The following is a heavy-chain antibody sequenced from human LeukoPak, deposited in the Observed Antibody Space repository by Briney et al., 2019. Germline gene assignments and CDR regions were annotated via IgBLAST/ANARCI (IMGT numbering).Heavy chain of an antibody. D-gene: IGHD6-19*01. CDR1: GGSISTYY. Sequence: SETLSLTCTVSGGSISTYYWNWIRRPAEKGLEWIGRIYASGSTNYSPCLKSRITMSVDASKNQFSLRLYFVTAADTAVYYCARDGSGSGWYAGDYWGPGTLVTVSS. V-gene: IGHV4-4*07. CDR2: IYASGST. J-gene: IGHJ4*02. CDR3: ARDGSGSGWYAGDY.